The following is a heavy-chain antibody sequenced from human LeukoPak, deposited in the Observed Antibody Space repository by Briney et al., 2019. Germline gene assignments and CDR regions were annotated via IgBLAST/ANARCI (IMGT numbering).Heavy chain of an antibody. D-gene: IGHD3-3*01. CDR1: GDIFTAYL. J-gene: IGHJ4*02. CDR2: INPTTGVT. CDR3: ARENDFNYLFDY. Sequence: GASVKVSCKASGDIFTAYLMLWVRQAPGQGREWMGRINPTTGVTTYALRFQDRVTMTRDASVNTVYMELNRLTTADTAMYYCARENDFNYLFDYWGRGTLITVSS. V-gene: IGHV1-2*06.